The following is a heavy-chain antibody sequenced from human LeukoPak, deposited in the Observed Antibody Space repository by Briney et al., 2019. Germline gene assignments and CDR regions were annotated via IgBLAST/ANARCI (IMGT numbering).Heavy chain of an antibody. CDR1: GFTFSTYS. CDR2: ISSSTTYI. J-gene: IGHJ3*02. V-gene: IGHV3-21*01. D-gene: IGHD2-15*01. CDR3: ARDRGYCSGGSCYSNAFDI. Sequence: GGSLRLSCAASGFTFSTYSMNWVRQAPGKGLEWVSYISSSTTYIYYADSVKGRFTIPRDNAKNSLYLQMNSLRAEDTSVYYCARDRGYCSGGSCYSNAFDIWGQGTMVTVSS.